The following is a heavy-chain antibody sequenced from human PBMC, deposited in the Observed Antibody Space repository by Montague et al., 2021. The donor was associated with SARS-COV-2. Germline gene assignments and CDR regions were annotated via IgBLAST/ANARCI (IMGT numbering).Heavy chain of an antibody. D-gene: IGHD6-19*01. Sequence: SETLSLTCSVSGDSISNHYWGWIRQPPGKGLEWIGTIYHSGSTYFNPSLKSRVTISVDTSKNQFSPNLSSVTAADTAVYYCAKVAGSHDTFDIWGRGTMVTVSS. CDR2: IYHSGST. CDR3: AKVAGSHDTFDI. J-gene: IGHJ3*02. V-gene: IGHV4-38-2*02. CDR1: GDSISNHY.